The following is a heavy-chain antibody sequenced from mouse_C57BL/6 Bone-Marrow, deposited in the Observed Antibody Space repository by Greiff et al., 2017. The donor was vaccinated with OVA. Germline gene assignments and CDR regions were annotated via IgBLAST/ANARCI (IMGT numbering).Heavy chain of an antibody. CDR2: IDPNSGGT. J-gene: IGHJ2*01. Sequence: QVHVKQPGAELVKPGASVKLSCKASGYTFTSYWMHWVKQRPGRGLEWIGRIDPNSGGTKYNEKFKSKATLTVDKPSSTAYMQLSSLTSEDSAVYYCARDYGSRYYFDYWGQGTTLTVSS. CDR1: GYTFTSYW. CDR3: ARDYGSRYYFDY. V-gene: IGHV1-72*01. D-gene: IGHD1-1*01.